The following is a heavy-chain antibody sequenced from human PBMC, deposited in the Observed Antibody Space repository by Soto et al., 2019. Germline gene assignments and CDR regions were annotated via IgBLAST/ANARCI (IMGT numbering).Heavy chain of an antibody. V-gene: IGHV3-11*01. J-gene: IGHJ3*02. CDR2: ISSSGSTI. D-gene: IGHD6-13*01. CDR3: ASSVAAAGHDAFDI. Sequence: GSLRLSCAASGFTFSDYYMSWIRQAPGKGLEWVSYISSSGSTIYYADSVKGRFTISRDNAKNSLYLQMNSLRAEDTAVYYCASSVAAAGHDAFDIWGQGTMVTVSS. CDR1: GFTFSDYY.